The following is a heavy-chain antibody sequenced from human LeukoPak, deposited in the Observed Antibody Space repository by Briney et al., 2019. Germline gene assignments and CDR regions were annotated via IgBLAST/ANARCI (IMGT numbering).Heavy chain of an antibody. J-gene: IGHJ4*02. CDR3: ARAISGAQLKGVYYFDY. Sequence: PGGSLRLSCAASGFTFSSYWMSWVRQAPGKGLEWVANIKQDGSEKYYVDSVKGRFTISRDNAKNPLYLQMNSLRAEDTAVYYCARAISGAQLKGVYYFDYWGQGTLVTVSS. CDR1: GFTFSSYW. V-gene: IGHV3-7*01. CDR2: IKQDGSEK. D-gene: IGHD3-10*01.